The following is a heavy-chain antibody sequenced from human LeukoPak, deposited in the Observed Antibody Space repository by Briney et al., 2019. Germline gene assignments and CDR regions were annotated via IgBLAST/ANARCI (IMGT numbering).Heavy chain of an antibody. CDR3: TSLIRGIAAAGTPG. Sequence: GGTLRLSCAASGFTFSGSAMHWVRQASGKGLEWVGRIRSKANSYATAYAASVKGRFTISRDDSKNTAYLQMNSLKTEDTAVYYCTSLIRGIAAAGTPGWGQGTLVTVSS. J-gene: IGHJ4*02. CDR1: GFTFSGSA. CDR2: IRSKANSYAT. V-gene: IGHV3-73*01. D-gene: IGHD6-13*01.